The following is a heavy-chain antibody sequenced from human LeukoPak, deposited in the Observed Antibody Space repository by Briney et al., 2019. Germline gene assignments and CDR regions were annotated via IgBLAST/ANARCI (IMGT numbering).Heavy chain of an antibody. Sequence: ASVTVSCKASGYTFTSYYMHWVRQAPGQGLEWMGIINPSGGSTSYAQKLQDRVTMTTDTSTSTAYMELRSLRSDDTAVYYCARLLVNYGDAFDIWGQGTMVTVSS. J-gene: IGHJ3*02. V-gene: IGHV1-46*01. CDR3: ARLLVNYGDAFDI. CDR2: INPSGGST. D-gene: IGHD1-7*01. CDR1: GYTFTSYY.